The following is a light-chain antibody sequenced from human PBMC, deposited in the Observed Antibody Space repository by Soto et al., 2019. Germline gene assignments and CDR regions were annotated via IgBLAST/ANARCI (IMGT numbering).Light chain of an antibody. CDR1: QSISSY. V-gene: IGKV1-39*01. J-gene: IGKJ1*01. Sequence: DIQMTQSPSSLSASVGDRVTITCRASQSISSYLNWYQQKPWKAPKLLIYAASRLRSGVPSRFSGSGSGTDFALTISSLQPEDFATYICQQSYGTPRPFGQGTKVEI. CDR2: AAS. CDR3: QQSYGTPRP.